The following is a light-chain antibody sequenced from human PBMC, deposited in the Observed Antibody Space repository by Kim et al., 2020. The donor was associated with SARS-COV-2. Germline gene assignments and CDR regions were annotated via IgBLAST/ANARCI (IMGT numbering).Light chain of an antibody. CDR2: KAS. J-gene: IGKJ1*01. Sequence: DIQMTQSPSTLSAFVGDRVTITCRASQSISSWLAWYQQKPGKAPKLLIYKASSLKSGVPSRFSGSGSGTEFTLTISSLQPDDFATYYCQQYINYPWAFGQGTKVDIK. CDR3: QQYINYPWA. CDR1: QSISSW. V-gene: IGKV1-5*03.